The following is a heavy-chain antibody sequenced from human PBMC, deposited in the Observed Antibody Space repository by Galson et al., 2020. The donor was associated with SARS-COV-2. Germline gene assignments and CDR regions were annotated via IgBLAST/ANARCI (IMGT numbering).Heavy chain of an antibody. D-gene: IGHD1-26*01. V-gene: IGHV1-2*02. Sequence: RGDTNYAQQFQGRVNMTRDTSISTAYMELSRLRSDDTAVYFCARGEYSGSYHNWFDPWGQGTLVTASS. J-gene: IGHJ5*02. CDR3: ARGEYSGSYHNWFDP. CDR2: RGDT.